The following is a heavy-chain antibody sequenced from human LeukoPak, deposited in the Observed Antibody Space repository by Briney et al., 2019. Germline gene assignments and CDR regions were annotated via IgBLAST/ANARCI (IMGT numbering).Heavy chain of an antibody. CDR3: VRDKDWGFDS. CDR1: GFTFTSYT. J-gene: IGHJ4*02. CDR2: IGTGTSTV. D-gene: IGHD7-27*01. V-gene: IGHV3-48*01. Sequence: GGSLRLSCAASGFTFTSYTMNWARQAPGKGLEWVSHIGTGTSTVGCADSIKGRFTISRDNAKNSVDLQMSSLRVDDSAVYYCVRDKDWGFDSWGQGTLVTVSS.